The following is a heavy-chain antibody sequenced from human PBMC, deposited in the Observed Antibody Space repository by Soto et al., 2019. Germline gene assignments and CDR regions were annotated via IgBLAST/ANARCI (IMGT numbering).Heavy chain of an antibody. CDR3: ARRRVYDYYSMDV. D-gene: IGHD6-13*01. Sequence: SETLSLTCTVSGGSISSSSYDWGWIRQPPGKGLEWIGSIDYSGSTYYNPSLKSRVTISVDTSKNQFSLKVSSVTAADTAVYYCARRRVYDYYSMDVWGQGTTVTVSS. V-gene: IGHV4-39*01. CDR1: GGSISSSSYD. CDR2: IDYSGST. J-gene: IGHJ6*02.